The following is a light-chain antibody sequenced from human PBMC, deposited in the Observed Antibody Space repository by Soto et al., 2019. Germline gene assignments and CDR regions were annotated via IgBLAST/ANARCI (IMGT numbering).Light chain of an antibody. CDR2: GAS. J-gene: IGKJ4*01. CDR1: HGIGTA. Sequence: EIVMTQSPATLSVSPGEGATLSCRASHGIGTALAWYQQKPGQTPRLLMYGASIRATGVPARFSGSASGTEFTLTITSLQSEDFAVYYCQHYVTWPLTFGGGTKVESK. V-gene: IGKV3-15*01. CDR3: QHYVTWPLT.